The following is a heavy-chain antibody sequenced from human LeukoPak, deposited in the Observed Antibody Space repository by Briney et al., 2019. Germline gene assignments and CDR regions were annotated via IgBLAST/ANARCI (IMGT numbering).Heavy chain of an antibody. CDR2: VYTSGST. CDR3: ARSVEMATIPFDS. Sequence: SQTLSLTCAVSGGSISSGGYSWSWIRQPAGKGLEWIGRVYTSGSTNYNPSLKSRVTMSVDMSKSQFSLKLSSVTAADTAVYYCARSVEMATIPFDSWGRGTLVTVSS. D-gene: IGHD5-24*01. CDR1: GGSISSGGYS. J-gene: IGHJ4*02. V-gene: IGHV4-61*02.